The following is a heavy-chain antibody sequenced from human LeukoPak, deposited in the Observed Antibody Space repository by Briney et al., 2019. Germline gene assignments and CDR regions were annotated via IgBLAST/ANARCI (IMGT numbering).Heavy chain of an antibody. CDR2: ISAYNGNT. Sequence: ASVKVSCKASGYTFTSYGISWVRQAPGQGLEWMGWISAYNGNTNYAQKLQGRVTMTTDTSTSTAYMELRSLRSDDTAVYYCARGIVVVPAADYSYNWFDPWGQGTLVTVSS. CDR1: GYTFTSYG. D-gene: IGHD2-2*01. CDR3: ARGIVVVPAADYSYNWFDP. J-gene: IGHJ5*02. V-gene: IGHV1-18*01.